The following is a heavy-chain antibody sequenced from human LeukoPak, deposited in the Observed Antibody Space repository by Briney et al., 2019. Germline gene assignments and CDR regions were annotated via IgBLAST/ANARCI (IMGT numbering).Heavy chain of an antibody. D-gene: IGHD2-2*01. Sequence: GGSLRLSCAASGFTFSSYAMSWVRQAPGKGLEWVSAISGSGGSTYYADSVKGRFTISRDNSKNTLYLQMNSLRAEDTAVYYCAKDHAWGYCSSTSCYNYYYGMDVWGQGTTVTVSS. V-gene: IGHV3-23*01. CDR2: ISGSGGST. J-gene: IGHJ6*02. CDR1: GFTFSSYA. CDR3: AKDHAWGYCSSTSCYNYYYGMDV.